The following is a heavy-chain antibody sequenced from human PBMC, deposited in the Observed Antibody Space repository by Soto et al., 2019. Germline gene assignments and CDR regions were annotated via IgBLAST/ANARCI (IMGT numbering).Heavy chain of an antibody. J-gene: IGHJ4*02. CDR1: GYTFTSYG. CDR3: AGDSPPVDD. CDR2: ISAYNGNT. V-gene: IGHV1-18*01. Sequence: QVQLVQSGAEVKKPGASVKVSCKASGYTFTSYGLSWVRQAPGPGLEWMGWISAYNGNTNYAQKLQGRVTMTTDTPTGTAYMELMSLKSDDTDVYYCAGDSPPVDDWRQGTKVTVSS.